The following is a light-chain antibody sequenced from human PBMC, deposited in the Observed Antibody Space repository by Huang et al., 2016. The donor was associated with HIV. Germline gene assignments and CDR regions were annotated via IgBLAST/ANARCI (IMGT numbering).Light chain of an antibody. CDR2: EAS. Sequence: EIMVTQSPATLSVSPGERATLSCKASQSIFSNLAWYQQKPGQAPRLLIYEASTRATGIPAMFSGSGSGTEFTLTISSLQSEDSAVYYCQQYNNWPPWTFGQGTKVEIK. CDR1: QSIFSN. CDR3: QQYNNWPPWT. J-gene: IGKJ1*01. V-gene: IGKV3-15*01.